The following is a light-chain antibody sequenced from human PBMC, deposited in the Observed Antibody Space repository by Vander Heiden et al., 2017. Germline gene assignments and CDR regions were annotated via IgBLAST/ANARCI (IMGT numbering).Light chain of an antibody. V-gene: IGKV1-5*03. J-gene: IGKJ1*01. CDR1: QSISSW. Sequence: DIQMTQSPSTLSASVGDRVTITCRASQSISSWLAWYQQKPGKAPKLLIYKASSLESGVPSRFSGSGSGTEFTLTISSLQPDDFATYYCQQDNSSPCRFGQGTKVXIK. CDR2: KAS. CDR3: QQDNSSPCR.